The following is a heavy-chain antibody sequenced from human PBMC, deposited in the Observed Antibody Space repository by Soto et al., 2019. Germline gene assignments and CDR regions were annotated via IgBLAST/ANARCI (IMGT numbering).Heavy chain of an antibody. CDR2: IYYSGST. V-gene: IGHV4-31*03. CDR1: GDSISSGGYY. J-gene: IGHJ4*02. Sequence: SETLSLTCTVSGDSISSGGYYWSWIRQHPGKGLEWIGYIYYSGSTYYNPSLKSRVIISVDTSKNQFSLKLSSVTAADTAVYYCSKGSAVAAILFAYGGRGTLDTVSS. CDR3: SKGSAVAAILFAY. D-gene: IGHD2-15*01.